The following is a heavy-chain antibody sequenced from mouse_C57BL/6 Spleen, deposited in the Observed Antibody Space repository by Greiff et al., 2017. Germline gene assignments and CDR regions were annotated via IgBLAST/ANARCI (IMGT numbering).Heavy chain of an antibody. CDR1: GFSLSTFGMG. J-gene: IGHJ4*01. V-gene: IGHV8-8*01. D-gene: IGHD4-1*02. CDR3: ARIEGDQLLYAMDY. Sequence: ESGPGILQPSQTLSLSCSSSGFSLSTFGMGVGWIRQPPGKGLEWLAHIWWDDDKYYNPALKSAPTTSKDTSKNQVFPKIANVDTAATATYYCARIEGDQLLYAMDYWGQGTSVTVSS. CDR2: IWWDDDK.